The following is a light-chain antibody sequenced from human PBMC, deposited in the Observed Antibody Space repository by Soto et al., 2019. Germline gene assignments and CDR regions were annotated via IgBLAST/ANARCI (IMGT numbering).Light chain of an antibody. CDR3: QQYNNWQT. CDR1: QSVSAN. CDR2: AAS. J-gene: IGKJ1*01. Sequence: EIVMTQSPATLSVSPGERATLSCRASQSVSANLAWYQQKPGQAPRLLIYAASTRATGIPARFSGSGSGTEFTLTISSLQSEGFAVYYCQQYNNWQTFGQGTKVEIK. V-gene: IGKV3-15*01.